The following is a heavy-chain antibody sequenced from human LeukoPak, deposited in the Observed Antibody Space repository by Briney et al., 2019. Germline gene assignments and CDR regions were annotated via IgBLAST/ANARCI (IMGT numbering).Heavy chain of an antibody. V-gene: IGHV5-51*01. CDR1: GYSFTSYW. J-gene: IGHJ3*02. D-gene: IGHD3-22*01. CDR2: IYPGDSDT. Sequence: GESLKISCKGSGYSFTSYWIGWARQMPGKGLEWMGIIYPGDSDTRYSPSFQGQVTISADKSIGTAYLQWSSLKASDTAMYYCARSGAVGYYDSSGYSDAFDIWGQGTMVTVSS. CDR3: ARSGAVGYYDSSGYSDAFDI.